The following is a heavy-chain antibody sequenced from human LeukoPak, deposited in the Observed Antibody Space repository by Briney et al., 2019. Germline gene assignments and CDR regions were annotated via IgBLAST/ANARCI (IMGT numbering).Heavy chain of an antibody. CDR3: AREEQLAPWSAFDI. CDR2: ISSSSTTI. J-gene: IGHJ3*02. Sequence: TGGSLRLSCAASGFTFSSYSMNWVRQAPGKGLEWVSYISSSSTTIYYADSVKGRFTISRDNSKNTLYLQMNSLRAEDTAVYYCAREEQLAPWSAFDIWGQGTMVTVSS. V-gene: IGHV3-48*01. CDR1: GFTFSSYS. D-gene: IGHD6-6*01.